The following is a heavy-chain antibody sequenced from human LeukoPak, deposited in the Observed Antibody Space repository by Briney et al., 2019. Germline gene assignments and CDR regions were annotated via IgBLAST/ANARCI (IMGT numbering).Heavy chain of an antibody. CDR2: FDPEDGET. CDR1: GYTLTELS. V-gene: IGHV1-24*01. CDR3: ATDLRGPDQYGY. Sequence: ASVKVSCKVSGYTLTELSMHWVRQAPGKGLEWMGGFDPEDGETIYAQKFQGRVTMTEDTSTDTAYMELSSLRSEDTAVYYCATDLRGPDQYGYCGQGTLVTVSS. D-gene: IGHD2/OR15-2a*01. J-gene: IGHJ4*02.